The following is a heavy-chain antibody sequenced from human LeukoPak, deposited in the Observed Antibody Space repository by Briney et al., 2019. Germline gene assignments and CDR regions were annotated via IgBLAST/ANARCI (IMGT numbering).Heavy chain of an antibody. J-gene: IGHJ4*02. CDR1: GGSFSGYY. D-gene: IGHD5-12*01. CDR3: ARGPLGGGYTYFDY. CDR2: INHSGST. V-gene: IGHV4-34*01. Sequence: SETLSLTCAVYGGSFSGYYWSWIRQPPGKGLEWIGEINHSGSTNYNPSLKSRVTISVDTSKKRFSLKLSSVTAADTAVYYCARGPLGGGYTYFDYWGQGTLVTVSS.